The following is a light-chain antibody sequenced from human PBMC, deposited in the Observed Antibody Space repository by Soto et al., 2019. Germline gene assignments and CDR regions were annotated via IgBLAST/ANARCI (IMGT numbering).Light chain of an antibody. CDR3: QQYNNWPPYT. CDR2: GAS. V-gene: IGKV3-15*01. CDR1: QSVGRN. J-gene: IGKJ1*01. Sequence: EVVMTQSPATLSVSPGERGTLSCRASQSVGRNLAWYQQKPGQAPRLLIYGASTRATGIPARFSGSGSGTEFTLTISSLQSEDLAVYYCQQYNNWPPYTFGQGTKVDIK.